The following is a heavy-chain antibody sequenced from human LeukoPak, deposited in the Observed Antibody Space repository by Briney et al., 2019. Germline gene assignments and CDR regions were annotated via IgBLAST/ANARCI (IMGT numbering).Heavy chain of an antibody. CDR3: ARVLSYGSGSHDAFDI. D-gene: IGHD3-10*01. CDR2: ISHTGSAN. V-gene: IGHV3-48*03. CDR1: GFTFSSYA. J-gene: IGHJ3*02. Sequence: GGSLRLSCAASGFTFSSYAMNWVRQAPGKGLEWVSYISHTGSANSYADSVKGRFTISRDNAKNSLCLQMNSLRAEDTAVYYCARVLSYGSGSHDAFDIWGQGTMVTVSS.